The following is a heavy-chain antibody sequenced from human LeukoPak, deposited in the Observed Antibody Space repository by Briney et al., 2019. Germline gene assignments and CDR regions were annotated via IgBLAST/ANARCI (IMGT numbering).Heavy chain of an antibody. CDR1: GGSISSYY. V-gene: IGHV4-59*01. Sequence: SETLSLTCTVSGGSISSYYWSWIRQPPGKGLEWIGYIYYSGSTNYNPSLKSRVTISVDTSKNQFSLKLSSVTAADTAVYYCARGDIVVVPAATFNFAYWGQGTLVTVSS. CDR2: IYYSGST. D-gene: IGHD2-2*01. J-gene: IGHJ4*02. CDR3: ARGDIVVVPAATFNFAY.